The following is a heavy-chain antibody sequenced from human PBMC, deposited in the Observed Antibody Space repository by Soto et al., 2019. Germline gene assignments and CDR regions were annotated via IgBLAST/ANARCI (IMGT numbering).Heavy chain of an antibody. Sequence: EVQLVESGGGLVQPGGSLRLSCAASGFTVSRNYMSWVRQAPGKGLEWVSIIYVDGSTRYADSVKGRFIISRGSSKNTLDPQMTRLRSEDTTVYYFARDLLRAAGEEWGQGNLVTVSS. V-gene: IGHV3-66*01. CDR1: GFTVSRNY. CDR3: ARDLLRAAGEE. D-gene: IGHD6-25*01. J-gene: IGHJ4*02. CDR2: IYVDGST.